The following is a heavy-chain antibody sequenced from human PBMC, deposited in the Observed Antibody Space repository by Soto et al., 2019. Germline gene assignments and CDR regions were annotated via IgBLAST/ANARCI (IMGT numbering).Heavy chain of an antibody. Sequence: PGGSLRLSCAASGFTFSSYGMHWVRQAPGKGLEWVAVIWYDGSNKYYADSVKGRFTISRDNSKNTLYLQMNSLRAEDTAVYYCARDSSGYANAEYTFDYWGQGTLVTVSS. V-gene: IGHV3-33*01. CDR3: ARDSSGYANAEYTFDY. CDR1: GFTFSSYG. D-gene: IGHD5-12*01. CDR2: IWYDGSNK. J-gene: IGHJ4*02.